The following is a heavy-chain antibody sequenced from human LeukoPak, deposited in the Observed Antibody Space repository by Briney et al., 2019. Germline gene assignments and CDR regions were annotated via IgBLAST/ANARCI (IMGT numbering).Heavy chain of an antibody. CDR1: GDSVSGKSVA. V-gene: IGHV6-1*01. Sequence: SQTLSLTCAISGDSVSGKSVAWYWIRQSPSRGLEWLGRTYYNSKWYNDYAISVKSRININPDTSRNQFSLQLNSVTPEDTAVYYCARGQRNAFDYWGQGTLVTVSS. J-gene: IGHJ4*02. CDR2: TYYNSKWYN. CDR3: ARGQRNAFDY.